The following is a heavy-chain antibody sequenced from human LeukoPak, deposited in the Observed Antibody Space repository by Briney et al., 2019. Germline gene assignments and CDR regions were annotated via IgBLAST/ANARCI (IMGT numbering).Heavy chain of an antibody. J-gene: IGHJ4*02. CDR3: ARDRDYDSSGYYTPWDY. CDR1: GGSFSGYY. V-gene: IGHV4-34*01. CDR2: INHSGST. D-gene: IGHD3-22*01. Sequence: SETLSLTCAVYGGSFSGYYWSWIRQPPGKGLEWIGEINHSGSTNYNPSLKSRVTISVDTSKNQFSLKLSSVTAADTAVYYCARDRDYDSSGYYTPWDYWGQGTLVTVSS.